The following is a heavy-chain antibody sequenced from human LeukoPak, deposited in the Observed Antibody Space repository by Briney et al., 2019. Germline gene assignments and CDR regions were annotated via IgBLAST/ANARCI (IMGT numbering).Heavy chain of an antibody. V-gene: IGHV4-4*07. CDR1: GGSISSYY. CDR3: ASEKGGSIAVENWFDP. D-gene: IGHD6-19*01. J-gene: IGHJ5*02. CDR2: IYTSGST. Sequence: PSETLSLTCTVSGGSISSYYWSWIRQPAGKGLEWIGRIYTSGSTNYNPSLKSRVTMSVDTSKNQFSLKLSSVTAADTAVYYCASEKGGSIAVENWFDPWGQGTLVTVPS.